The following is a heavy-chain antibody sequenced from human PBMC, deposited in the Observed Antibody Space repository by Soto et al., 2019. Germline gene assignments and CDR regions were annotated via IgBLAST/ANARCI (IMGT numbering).Heavy chain of an antibody. J-gene: IGHJ4*02. CDR1: GYTFTGYY. CDR2: INPNSGGT. Sequence: QVQLVQSGAEVKKPGASVKVSCKASGYTFTGYYMHWVRQAPGQGLEWMGWINPNSGGTNYAQKFQGWVTMTRDTXISTAYMERSRLRSDDTAVYYCARDARGDEAPMDYWGQGTLVTVSS. CDR3: ARDARGDEAPMDY. V-gene: IGHV1-2*04. D-gene: IGHD3-10*01.